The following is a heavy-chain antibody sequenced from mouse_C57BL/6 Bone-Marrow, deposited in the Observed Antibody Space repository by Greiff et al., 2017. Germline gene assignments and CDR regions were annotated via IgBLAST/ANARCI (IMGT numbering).Heavy chain of an antibody. Sequence: QVQLQQPGAELVKPGASVKMSCKASGYTFTSYWITWVKQRPGQGLEWIGDIYPGSGSTNYNEKVKSKATLPVDTSSCPAYLQLSSLTAEDSAVYYCATDIWYCDVWGTGTTVTVAS. CDR3: ATDIWYCDV. CDR1: GYTFTSYW. V-gene: IGHV1-55*01. J-gene: IGHJ1*03. CDR2: IYPGSGST.